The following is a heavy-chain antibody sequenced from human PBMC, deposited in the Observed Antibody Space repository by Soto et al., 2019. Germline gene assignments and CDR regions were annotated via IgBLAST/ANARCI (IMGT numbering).Heavy chain of an antibody. CDR1: GFTFSSYA. V-gene: IGHV3-23*01. J-gene: IGHJ6*03. D-gene: IGHD2-2*01. CDR2: ISGSGGSA. Sequence: GGSLRLSCAASGFTFSSYAMSWVRQAPGKGLEWVSAISGSGGSAYYADSVKGRFTISRDNSKNTLYLQMNSLRAEDTAVYYCAKSREGYYYYYMDDWGKGTTVTVSS. CDR3: AKSREGYYYYYMDD.